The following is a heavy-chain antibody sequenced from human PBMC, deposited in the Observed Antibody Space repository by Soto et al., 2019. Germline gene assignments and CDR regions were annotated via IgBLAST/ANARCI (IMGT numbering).Heavy chain of an antibody. CDR3: AKGVVEQQLVLSYAY. V-gene: IGHV3-23*01. Sequence: SGGSLRLSCAASGFTFSSYAMSWVRQAPGKGLEWVSAISGSGGSTYYADSVKGRFTISRDNSKNTLYLQMNSLRAEDTAVYYCAKGVVEQQLVLSYAYWGQGTLVTVSS. CDR1: GFTFSSYA. J-gene: IGHJ4*02. D-gene: IGHD6-13*01. CDR2: ISGSGGST.